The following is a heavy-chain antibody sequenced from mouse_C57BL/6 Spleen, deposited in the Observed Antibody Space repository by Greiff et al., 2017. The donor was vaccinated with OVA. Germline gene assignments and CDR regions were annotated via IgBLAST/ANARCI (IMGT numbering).Heavy chain of an antibody. CDR1: GYSFTGYY. V-gene: IGHV1-42*01. Sequence: VQLKQSGPELVKPGASVKISCKASGYSFTGYYMNWVKQSPEKSLEWIGEINPSTGGTTYNQKFKAKATLTVDKSSSTAYMQLKRLTSEDSAVYYCARSSESFDYWGQGTTLTVSS. J-gene: IGHJ2*01. CDR3: ARSSESFDY. CDR2: INPSTGGT.